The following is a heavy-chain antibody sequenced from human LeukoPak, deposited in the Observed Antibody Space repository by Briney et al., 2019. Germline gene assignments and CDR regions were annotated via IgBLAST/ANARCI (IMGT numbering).Heavy chain of an antibody. CDR3: ARDQSYYGSGSYYKGAWFDP. CDR2: ISAYNGNT. Sequence: ASVEVSCKASGYTFTSYGISWVRQAPGQGLEWMGWISAYNGNTNYAQKLQGRVTMTTDTSTSTAYMELRSLRSDDTAVYYCARDQSYYGSGSYYKGAWFDPWGQGTLVTVSS. V-gene: IGHV1-18*04. J-gene: IGHJ5*02. D-gene: IGHD3-10*01. CDR1: GYTFTSYG.